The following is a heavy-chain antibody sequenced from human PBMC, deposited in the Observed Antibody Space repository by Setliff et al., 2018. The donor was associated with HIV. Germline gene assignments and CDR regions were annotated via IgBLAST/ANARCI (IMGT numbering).Heavy chain of an antibody. J-gene: IGHJ4*02. V-gene: IGHV4-39*01. CDR1: GGSINSTSYY. CDR2: MYYSGST. D-gene: IGHD4-17*01. CDR3: ARAAAGNTGPFDL. Sequence: SETLSLTCTVSGGSINSTSYYWGWIRQPPGKGLEWIGSMYYSGSTYYNPSLNSRVTISVDASKNQFSLKLSSVTAADTAVYYCARAAAGNTGPFDLWGQGSPVTVSS.